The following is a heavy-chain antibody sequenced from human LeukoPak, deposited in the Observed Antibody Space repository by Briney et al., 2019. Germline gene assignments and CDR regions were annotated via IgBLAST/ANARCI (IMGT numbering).Heavy chain of an antibody. V-gene: IGHV4-4*07. CDR3: ARVSNDYGGNGAFDI. D-gene: IGHD4-23*01. Sequence: SETLSLTCSVPGGSISTYYWSWIRQPAGKGLEWIGRVHRSGNTNYNPSLQSRVTISVDTSKNQISLRLNSVTAADTAVYYCARVSNDYGGNGAFDIWGQGTMVTVSS. CDR2: VHRSGNT. J-gene: IGHJ3*02. CDR1: GGSISTYY.